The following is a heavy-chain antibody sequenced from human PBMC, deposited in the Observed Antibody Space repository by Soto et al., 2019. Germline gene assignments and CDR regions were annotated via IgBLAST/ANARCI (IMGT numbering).Heavy chain of an antibody. Sequence: SETLSLTCTVSGVSVSSFSWSWIRQPPGKGLEWIGYSHHSGSTNYNASLKSRVTISVDTSKNQFSLNLSSVTTADTAMYYCARQGRYYYDSSGRASVNYWGQGTLVTVSS. CDR3: ARQGRYYYDSSGRASVNY. CDR1: GVSVSSFS. CDR2: SHHSGST. V-gene: IGHV4-59*02. D-gene: IGHD3-22*01. J-gene: IGHJ4*02.